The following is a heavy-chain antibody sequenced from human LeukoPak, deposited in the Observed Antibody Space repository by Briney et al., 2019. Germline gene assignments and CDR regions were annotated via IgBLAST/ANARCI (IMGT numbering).Heavy chain of an antibody. D-gene: IGHD3-22*01. CDR1: GGSISSYY. CDR2: IYTSGST. Sequence: SETLSLTCTVSGGSISSYYWSWIRQPAGKGLEWIGRIYTSGSTNYNPSLKSRVTMSVDTSKNQFSLKLSSVTAADTAVYYCARGNYYDSSGYRMDIWGQGTMVTVSS. J-gene: IGHJ3*02. V-gene: IGHV4-4*07. CDR3: ARGNYYDSSGYRMDI.